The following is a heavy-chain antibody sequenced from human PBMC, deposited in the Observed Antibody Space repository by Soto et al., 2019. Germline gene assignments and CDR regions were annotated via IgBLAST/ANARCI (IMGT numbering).Heavy chain of an antibody. CDR3: VKDGLSYYYGSGSYYNPYYFNY. CDR1: GFTFSSYA. D-gene: IGHD3-10*01. J-gene: IGHJ4*02. V-gene: IGHV3-23*01. Sequence: GGSLRLSCAASGFTFSSYAMTWVLQPPGKAMQCVRAIRGSRNTAYYADSVKGRFTISRDHSKATLYLQMNSLIVEDTAAYFCVKDGLSYYYGSGSYYNPYYFNYWGQGTLVTVSS. CDR2: IRGSRNTA.